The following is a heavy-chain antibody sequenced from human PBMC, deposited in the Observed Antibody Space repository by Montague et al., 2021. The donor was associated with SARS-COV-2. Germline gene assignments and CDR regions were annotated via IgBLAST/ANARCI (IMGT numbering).Heavy chain of an antibody. Sequence: SLRLSCAASGFTSGDYQMTWVRQAPGTGLQWVANINQDETAKTYVDSVKGRFTISRDNAKNSLILQMNSLKDEDTAVYYCARSPRGSGTGWLDYWGQGTLVTVSS. CDR2: INQDETAK. J-gene: IGHJ4*02. CDR1: GFTSGDYQ. V-gene: IGHV3-7*01. D-gene: IGHD3/OR15-3a*01. CDR3: ARSPRGSGTGWLDY.